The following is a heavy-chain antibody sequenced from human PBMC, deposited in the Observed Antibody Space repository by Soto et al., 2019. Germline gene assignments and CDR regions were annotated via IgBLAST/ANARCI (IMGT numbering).Heavy chain of an antibody. J-gene: IGHJ4*02. V-gene: IGHV1-69*08. CDR3: ARDNPTYYYDTSGYG. CDR1: GGTFNGYT. CDR2: IIPILGIP. D-gene: IGHD3-22*01. Sequence: QVQLVQSGAEVKKPGSSVKVSCKASGGTFNGYTINWVRQAPGQGLEWMGNIIPILGIPYYAQKFQGRVTITADKSTTTAYMELSSLRSEDTAVYYCARDNPTYYYDTSGYGWGQGTLVTVSS.